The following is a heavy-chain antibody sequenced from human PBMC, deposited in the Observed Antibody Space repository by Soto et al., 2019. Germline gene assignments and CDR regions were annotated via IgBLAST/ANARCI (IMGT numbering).Heavy chain of an antibody. Sequence: EVQLVQSGAEVKKPGESLRISCKGSGYSFTSYWISWVRQMPGKGLEWMGRIDPSDSYTNYSPSLQGHVTISADKSSSTAYLQWSSLKTSDTAMYYCARLQAAAGDNDLTFDYWGQGTLVTVSS. V-gene: IGHV5-10-1*01. CDR1: GYSFTSYW. CDR3: ARLQAAAGDNDLTFDY. CDR2: IDPSDSYT. J-gene: IGHJ4*02. D-gene: IGHD6-13*01.